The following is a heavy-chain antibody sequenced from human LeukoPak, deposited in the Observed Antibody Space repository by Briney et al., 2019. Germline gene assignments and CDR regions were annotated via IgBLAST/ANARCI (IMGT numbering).Heavy chain of an antibody. Sequence: SETLSLTCTVSGGSISSYYWSWIRQPPGKGLEWIGYIYYSGSTNYNPSLKSRVTISVGTSKNQFSLKLSSVTAADTAVYYCAREDIVVVPAATSETYYYYYGMDVWGQGTTVTVSS. D-gene: IGHD2-2*01. CDR2: IYYSGST. J-gene: IGHJ6*02. CDR1: GGSISSYY. CDR3: AREDIVVVPAATSETYYYYYGMDV. V-gene: IGHV4-59*01.